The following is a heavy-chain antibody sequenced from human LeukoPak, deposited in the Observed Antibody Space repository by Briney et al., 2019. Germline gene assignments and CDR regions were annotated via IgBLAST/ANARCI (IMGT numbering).Heavy chain of an antibody. J-gene: IGHJ5*02. V-gene: IGHV3-20*04. Sequence: GGSLRLSCATSGFTFDDYGMSWVRQSPGKGLEWVSAINWNGGSTGYVDSVKGRFTISRDNAKNSLYLQMNSLRAEDTAVYYCARDLLPAAIRPSQFDPWGQGTLVTVSS. D-gene: IGHD2-2*02. CDR2: INWNGGST. CDR3: ARDLLPAAIRPSQFDP. CDR1: GFTFDDYG.